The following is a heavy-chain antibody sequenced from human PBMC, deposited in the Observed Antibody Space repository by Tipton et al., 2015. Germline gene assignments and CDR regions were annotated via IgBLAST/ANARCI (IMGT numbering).Heavy chain of an antibody. CDR1: GYTFTGYY. J-gene: IGHJ3*02. CDR3: ARDREDYFGSSGYLDALDI. D-gene: IGHD3-22*01. CDR2: INPKNGGT. Sequence: QSGAEVKKPGASVKVSCKASGYTFTGYYMHWVRQAPGQGLEWMGWINPKNGGTNYAQKFLGRVTMTRDTSISTAYMELSRLTSDDTAVFYCARDREDYFGSSGYLDALDIWGQGTMVPVSS. V-gene: IGHV1-2*02.